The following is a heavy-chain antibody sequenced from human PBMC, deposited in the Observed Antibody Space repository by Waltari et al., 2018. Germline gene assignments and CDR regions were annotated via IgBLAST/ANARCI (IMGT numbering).Heavy chain of an antibody. Sequence: QVQLVQSGAEVKKPGASVKVSCKASGYTFTSYDINWVRQATGQGLEWMGWMNPNSGGTNYAQKFQGRVTMTRDTSISTAYMELSRLRSDDTAVYYCARDVMVQGTNYYYMDVWGKGTTVTVSS. J-gene: IGHJ6*03. CDR3: ARDVMVQGTNYYYMDV. D-gene: IGHD3-10*01. CDR2: MNPNSGGT. CDR1: GYTFTSYD. V-gene: IGHV1-2*02.